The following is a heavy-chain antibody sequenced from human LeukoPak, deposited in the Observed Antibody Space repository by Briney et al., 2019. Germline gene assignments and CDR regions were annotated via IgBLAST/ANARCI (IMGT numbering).Heavy chain of an antibody. J-gene: IGHJ4*02. V-gene: IGHV1-8*03. CDR1: GYTFTSYD. CDR2: MNPNSGNT. Sequence: ASVKVSCKASGYTFTSYDINWVRQATGQGLEWMGWMNPNSGNTGYAQKFQGRVTITRNTSISTAYMELSSLRSEDTAVYYCARRRQWLVQNAFDYWGQGTLVTVSS. CDR3: ARRRQWLVQNAFDY. D-gene: IGHD6-19*01.